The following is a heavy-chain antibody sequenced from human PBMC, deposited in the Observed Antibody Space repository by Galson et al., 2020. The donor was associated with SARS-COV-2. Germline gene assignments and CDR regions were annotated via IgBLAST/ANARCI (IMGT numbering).Heavy chain of an antibody. CDR1: GFTFSSYG. J-gene: IGHJ2*01. CDR3: ARAAAADWYFDL. Sequence: TGGSLRLSCAASGFTFSSYGMHWVRQAPGKGLEWVAVIWYDGSNKYYADSVKGRFTISRDNSKNTLYLQMNSLRAEDTAVYYCARAAAADWYFDLWGRGTLVTVSS. CDR2: IWYDGSNK. D-gene: IGHD2-15*01. V-gene: IGHV3-33*01.